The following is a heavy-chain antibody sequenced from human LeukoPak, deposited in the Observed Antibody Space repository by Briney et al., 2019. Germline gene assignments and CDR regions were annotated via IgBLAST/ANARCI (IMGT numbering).Heavy chain of an antibody. J-gene: IGHJ6*03. V-gene: IGHV4-4*07. D-gene: IGHD3-16*02. CDR3: ARDVGQRALGELSPNYYYYYYMDV. CDR1: GGSISSYY. CDR2: IYTSGST. Sequence: SETLSLTCTVSGGSISSYYWSWIRQPAGKGLEWIGRIYTSGSTNYNPSLKSRVTMSVDTSKNQFSLKLSSVTAADTAVYYCARDVGQRALGELSPNYYYYYYMDVWGKGTTVTVSS.